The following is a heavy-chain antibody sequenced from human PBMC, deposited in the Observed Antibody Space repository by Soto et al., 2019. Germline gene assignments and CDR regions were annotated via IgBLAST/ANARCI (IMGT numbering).Heavy chain of an antibody. CDR3: ARPLGGVVAATGWAFDI. D-gene: IGHD2-15*01. CDR1: GGTFSSYT. Sequence: QVQLVQSGAEVKKPGSSVKVSCKASGGTFSSYTISWVRQAPGQGLEWMGRIIPILGIANYAQKFQGRVTIIADKSTSTAYMELSSLRSEDTAVYYWARPLGGVVAATGWAFDIWGQGTMVTVSS. J-gene: IGHJ3*02. V-gene: IGHV1-69*02. CDR2: IIPILGIA.